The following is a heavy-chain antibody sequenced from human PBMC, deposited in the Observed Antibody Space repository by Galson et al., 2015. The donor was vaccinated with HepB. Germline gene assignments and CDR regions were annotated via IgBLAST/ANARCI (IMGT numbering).Heavy chain of an antibody. V-gene: IGHV3-23*01. CDR1: GFTLSNYA. Sequence: SLRLSCAASGFTLSNYAMSWVRQAPGKGLEWVSGTSGSGGGTYYADSVKGRFTISRDNSKNTLYLQMNSLRAEDTAVYYCAKSVRVHLAGAGVGGAGSAFDIWGQGTMATVSS. D-gene: IGHD7-27*01. J-gene: IGHJ3*02. CDR2: TSGSGGGT. CDR3: AKSVRVHLAGAGVGGAGSAFDI.